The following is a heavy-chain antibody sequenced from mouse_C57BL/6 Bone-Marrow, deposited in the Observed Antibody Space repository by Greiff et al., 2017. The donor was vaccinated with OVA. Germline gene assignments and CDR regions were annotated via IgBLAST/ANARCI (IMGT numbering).Heavy chain of an antibody. CDR1: GFTFSSYA. J-gene: IGHJ3*01. D-gene: IGHD2-2*01. CDR2: ISDGGSYT. Sequence: EVKLMESGGGLVKPGGSLKLSCAASGFTFSSYAMSWVRQTPEKRLEWVATISDGGSYTYYPDNVKGRFTISRDNAKNNLYLQMSHLKSEDTAMYYCARDRGYVGRFAYWGQGTLVTVSA. CDR3: ARDRGYVGRFAY. V-gene: IGHV5-4*01.